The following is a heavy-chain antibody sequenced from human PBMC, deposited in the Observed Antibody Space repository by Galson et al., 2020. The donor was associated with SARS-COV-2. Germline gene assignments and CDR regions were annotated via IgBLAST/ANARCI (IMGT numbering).Heavy chain of an antibody. CDR1: GGSISSSSYY. CDR3: ARKVGYCSGGSCHYWYFDL. J-gene: IGHJ2*01. D-gene: IGHD2-15*01. Sequence: SETLSLTCTVSGGSISSSSYYWGWIRQPPGKGLEWIGSLYYSGSTYYNPSLKSRVTISVDTSKNQFSLKLSSVTAADTAVYYCARKVGYCSGGSCHYWYFDLWGRGTLVNVSS. CDR2: LYYSGST. V-gene: IGHV4-39*01.